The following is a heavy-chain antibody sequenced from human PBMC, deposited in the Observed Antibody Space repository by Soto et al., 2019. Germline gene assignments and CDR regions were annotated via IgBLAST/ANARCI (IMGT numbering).Heavy chain of an antibody. Sequence: GSLKLSCGASKFTSSSYQMHWVRQDPGKGLDWVSYISYRGSTTYYAASVNARFTISRDNAKNSLYLHMNSLKAEDTAVHYCAALSSTSARPSFEDHDMDVWGQGSTVTVSS. D-gene: IGHD6-6*01. CDR1: KFTSSSYQ. CDR3: AALSSTSARPSFEDHDMDV. J-gene: IGHJ6*02. V-gene: IGHV3-48*03. CDR2: ISYRGSTT.